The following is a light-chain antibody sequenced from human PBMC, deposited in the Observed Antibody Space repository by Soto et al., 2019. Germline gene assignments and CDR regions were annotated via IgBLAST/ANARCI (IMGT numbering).Light chain of an antibody. CDR3: QSYDSSLSAPYV. V-gene: IGLV1-40*01. J-gene: IGLJ1*01. CDR1: SSNIGAGYD. CDR2: GNS. Sequence: QSVLTHPPSVSRAPGQRVTITSTGSSSNIGAGYDVHWYQQLPGTAPKLLIYGNSNRPSGVPDRFSGSKSGTSASLAITGLQAEDEADYYCQSYDSSLSAPYVFGTGTKVTVL.